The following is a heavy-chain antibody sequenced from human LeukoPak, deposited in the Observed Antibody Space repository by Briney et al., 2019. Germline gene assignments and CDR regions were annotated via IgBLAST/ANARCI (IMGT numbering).Heavy chain of an antibody. Sequence: PSETLSLTCSVSGGSISSSSYYWGCIRQPPGKGLEWIATVYYTGSTYYNPSLKSRVTMSVDTSKNQFSLKLSSVTAADTAVYYCVRQTRLQWFGDQQQIDSWGQGTLVTVSS. V-gene: IGHV4-39*01. CDR2: VYYTGST. CDR1: GGSISSSSYY. CDR3: VRQTRLQWFGDQQQIDS. J-gene: IGHJ4*02. D-gene: IGHD3-10*01.